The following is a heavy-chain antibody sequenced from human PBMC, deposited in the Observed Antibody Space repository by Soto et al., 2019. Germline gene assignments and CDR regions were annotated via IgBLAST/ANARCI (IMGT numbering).Heavy chain of an antibody. CDR3: AREEKRDWFDP. V-gene: IGHV3-30-3*01. CDR1: GFTFSSYA. J-gene: IGHJ5*02. Sequence: QVQLVESGGGLFQPGRSLRLSWAAPGFTFSSYAMHWVRQAPGKGLEWVAVISYDGSNKYYADSVKGRFTISRDNSKNTLYLQMNSLRAEDTAVYYCAREEKRDWFDPWGQGTLVTVSS. CDR2: ISYDGSNK.